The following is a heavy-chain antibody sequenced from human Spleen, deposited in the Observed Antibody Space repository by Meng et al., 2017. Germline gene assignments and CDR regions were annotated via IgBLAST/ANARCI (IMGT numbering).Heavy chain of an antibody. D-gene: IGHD2-2*01. Sequence: SGPTLVKPTQTLTLTCTFSGFSLGTSGVAVGWIRQPPGKALKWLALIFWDGNTHFSPSLKSRLTLAKEPSKNQVILTMANMDPVDTATYYCAHRPPLQLQDYFDTWGQGILVTVSS. CDR3: AHRPPLQLQDYFDT. CDR1: GFSLGTSGVA. V-gene: IGHV2-5*02. J-gene: IGHJ5*02. CDR2: IFWDGNT.